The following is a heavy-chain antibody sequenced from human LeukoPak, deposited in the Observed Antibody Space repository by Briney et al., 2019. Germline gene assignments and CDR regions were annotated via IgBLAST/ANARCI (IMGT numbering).Heavy chain of an antibody. J-gene: IGHJ4*02. Sequence: PSETLSLTCTVSGGTISSYYWSWIRQPPGKRLEWIGHIYYSGSTNYNPSLKSRVTISVDTSKNQFSLKLSSVTAADTAVYYCASRSSIWSGYQDTLYYFDSWGQGTLVTVSS. D-gene: IGHD3-3*01. CDR3: ASRSSIWSGYQDTLYYFDS. CDR2: IYYSGST. V-gene: IGHV4-59*01. CDR1: GGTISSYY.